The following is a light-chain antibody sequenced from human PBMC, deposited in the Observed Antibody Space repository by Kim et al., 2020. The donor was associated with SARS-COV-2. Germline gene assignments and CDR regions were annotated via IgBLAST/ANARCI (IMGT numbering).Light chain of an antibody. CDR3: SSAADNNWV. CDR2: KDT. Sequence: VSPGQTARITCSGDILAKKSARWFQQKPGQAPVLVIYKDTERPSGFPERFSGSSSGTTVTLTISGAQVEDEADYFCSSAADNNWVFGGGTQLTVL. J-gene: IGLJ3*02. V-gene: IGLV3-27*01. CDR1: ILAKKS.